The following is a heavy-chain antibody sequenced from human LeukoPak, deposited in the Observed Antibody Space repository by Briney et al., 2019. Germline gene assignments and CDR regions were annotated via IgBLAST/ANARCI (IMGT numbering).Heavy chain of an antibody. V-gene: IGHV3-11*01. J-gene: IGHJ4*02. CDR1: GFTFSDYF. CDR3: ARDTPDYYDSSGSGLDY. D-gene: IGHD3-22*01. Sequence: PGGSLRLSCAASGFTFSDYFMSWIRQAPGKGLEWVSYISSSGSTIYYADSVKGRFTISRDNAKNSLYLQMNSLRAEDTAVYYCARDTPDYYDSSGSGLDYWGQGTLVTVSS. CDR2: ISSSGSTI.